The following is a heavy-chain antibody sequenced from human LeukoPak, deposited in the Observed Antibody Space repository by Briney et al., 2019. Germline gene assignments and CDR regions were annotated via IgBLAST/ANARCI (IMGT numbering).Heavy chain of an antibody. J-gene: IGHJ4*02. CDR2: ISSSSSYT. CDR1: GFTFSDYY. D-gene: IGHD5-12*01. Sequence: GGSLRLSCAASGFTFSDYYMSWIRQAPGKGLEWVSYISSSSSYTNYAASVKGRFTISRDNAKNSLYLQMNSLRAEDTAVYYCARTTETGGYSGYDLDYWGQGTLVTVSS. V-gene: IGHV3-11*06. CDR3: ARTTETGGYSGYDLDY.